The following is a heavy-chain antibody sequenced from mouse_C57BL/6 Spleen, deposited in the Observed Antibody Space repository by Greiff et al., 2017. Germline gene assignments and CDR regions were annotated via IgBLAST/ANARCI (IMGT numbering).Heavy chain of an antibody. Sequence: QVQLQQPGAELVKPGASVKLSCKASGYTFTSYWMHWVKQRPGQGLEWIGMIHPNSGSTNYNEKFKSKATLTVDKSSSTAYMQLSSLTSEDSAVYYCAKGDYGDGYYGAMDYWGQGTSVTVSS. CDR2: IHPNSGST. J-gene: IGHJ4*01. V-gene: IGHV1-64*01. CDR1: GYTFTSYW. CDR3: AKGDYGDGYYGAMDY. D-gene: IGHD2-3*01.